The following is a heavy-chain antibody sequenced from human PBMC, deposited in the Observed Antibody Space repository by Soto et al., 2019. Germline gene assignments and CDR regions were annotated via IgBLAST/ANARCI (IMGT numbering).Heavy chain of an antibody. J-gene: IGHJ4*02. Sequence: LRLSCAASGFTFDDYAMHWVRQAPGKGLEWVSGISWNSGSIGYADSVKGRFTISRDNAKNSLYLQMNSLRAEDTALYYCAKARNGYYDILTGYLNYWGQGTLVTVSS. CDR3: AKARNGYYDILTGYLNY. CDR2: ISWNSGSI. D-gene: IGHD3-9*01. CDR1: GFTFDDYA. V-gene: IGHV3-9*01.